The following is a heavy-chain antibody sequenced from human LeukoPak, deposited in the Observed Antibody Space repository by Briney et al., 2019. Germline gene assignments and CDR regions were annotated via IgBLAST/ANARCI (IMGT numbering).Heavy chain of an antibody. CDR2: ISAYNGNI. CDR1: GYTFTSYG. V-gene: IGHV1-18*01. Sequence: GASVKVSCKASGYTFTSYGISWVRQSPGQGLEWMGWISAYNGNIYYAQKIQGRVTMTTDPSTSRVCMELRSLRSDDTAVYYCARVFAMGWGYYYYYYMDVWGKGTTVTVSS. J-gene: IGHJ6*03. D-gene: IGHD5-18*01. CDR3: ARVFAMGWGYYYYYYMDV.